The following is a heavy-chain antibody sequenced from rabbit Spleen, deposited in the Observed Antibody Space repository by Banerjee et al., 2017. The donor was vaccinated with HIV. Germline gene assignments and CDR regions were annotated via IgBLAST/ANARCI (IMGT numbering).Heavy chain of an antibody. V-gene: IGHV1S40*01. J-gene: IGHJ6*01. D-gene: IGHD8-1*01. CDR3: ARDTGSSFSSYGMDL. Sequence: QSLEESGGDLVKPGASLTLTCIASGVSFSGSSYMCWVRQAPGKGLEWIACIDAGNSGFTYFASWAKGRFTISKASSTTVTLQMTSLTAADTATYFCARDTGSSFSSYGMDLWGPGTLVTVS. CDR1: GVSFSGSSY. CDR2: IDAGNSGFT.